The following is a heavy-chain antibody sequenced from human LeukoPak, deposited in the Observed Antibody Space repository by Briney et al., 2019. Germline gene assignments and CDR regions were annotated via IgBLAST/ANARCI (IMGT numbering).Heavy chain of an antibody. J-gene: IGHJ4*02. Sequence: PGGSLRLSCAASGFTFSSYAMSWVRQAPGKGLEWVSAMSGSGGSTYYADSVKGRFTISRDNSKNTLYLQMNSLRAEDTAVYYCAKDPRRYYDSSGYGSYFDYWGQGTLVTVSS. V-gene: IGHV3-23*01. CDR2: MSGSGGST. D-gene: IGHD3-22*01. CDR3: AKDPRRYYDSSGYGSYFDY. CDR1: GFTFSSYA.